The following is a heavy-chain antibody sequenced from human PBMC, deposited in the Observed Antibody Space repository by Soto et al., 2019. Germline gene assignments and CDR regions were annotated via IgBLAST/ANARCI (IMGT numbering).Heavy chain of an antibody. CDR2: IHYSGTT. D-gene: IGHD2-8*01. CDR1: GTSISSYY. CDR3: ARYNSYAIDY. Sequence: PSETLSLTCTVSGTSISSYYWSWFRQPPGKGLEWIANIHYSGTTNYNPSLASRVTLSVDTSKNQFSLKMTSVTAADRAMYFCARYNSYAIDYWGRGTLVTV. J-gene: IGHJ4*02. V-gene: IGHV4-59*01.